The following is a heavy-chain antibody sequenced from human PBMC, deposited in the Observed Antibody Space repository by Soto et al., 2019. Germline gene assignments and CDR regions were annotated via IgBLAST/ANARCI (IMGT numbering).Heavy chain of an antibody. CDR3: ARFCSGGSCYSSSSSCGMDV. J-gene: IGHJ6*02. Sequence: GGSLRLSCAASGFTFSSYGMHWVRQAPGKGLEWVAVIWYDGSNKYYADSVKGRFTISRDNSKNTLYLQMNSLRAEDTAVYYCARFCSGGSCYSSSSSCGMDVWGQGTTFPVSS. CDR1: GFTFSSYG. V-gene: IGHV3-33*01. CDR2: IWYDGSNK. D-gene: IGHD2-15*01.